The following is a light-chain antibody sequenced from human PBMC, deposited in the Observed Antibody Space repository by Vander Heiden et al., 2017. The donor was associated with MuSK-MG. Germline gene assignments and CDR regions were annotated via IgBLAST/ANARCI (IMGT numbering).Light chain of an antibody. Sequence: DIQMTPSPSSLSASVGDRVTITCQASQDISDNLNWYQQKPGKAPKLLIYDASNLETGVPSRFSGSGSGTDFTSTISSLQPEDIATYYCQQYDNPPYTFGQGTKLEIK. V-gene: IGKV1-33*01. J-gene: IGKJ2*01. CDR1: QDISDN. CDR2: DAS. CDR3: QQYDNPPYT.